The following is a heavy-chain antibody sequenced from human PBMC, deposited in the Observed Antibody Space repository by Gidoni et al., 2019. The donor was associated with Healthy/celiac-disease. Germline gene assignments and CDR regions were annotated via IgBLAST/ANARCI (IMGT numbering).Heavy chain of an antibody. CDR3: ARAGINYDSSGYYRDAFDI. D-gene: IGHD3-22*01. J-gene: IGHJ3*02. CDR2: IYYSGST. V-gene: IGHV4-39*01. Sequence: QLQLQESGPGRVKPSETLSHTCTVSGGSISSSSYYWGWFRQPPGKGLEWIGSIYYSGSTYYNPSLKSRVTISVDTSKNQFSLKLSSVTAADTAVYYCARAGINYDSSGYYRDAFDIWGQGTMVTVSS. CDR1: GGSISSSSYY.